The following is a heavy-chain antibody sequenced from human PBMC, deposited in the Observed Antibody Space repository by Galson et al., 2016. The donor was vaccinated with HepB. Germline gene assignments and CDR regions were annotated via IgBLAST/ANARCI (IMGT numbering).Heavy chain of an antibody. D-gene: IGHD4/OR15-4a*01. V-gene: IGHV4-61*02. CDR2: VHTTGNT. CDR3: VKEAYTYGALHDYFEY. Sequence: TLSLTCTVSGGSISSGNYYWSWIRQPAGKRLEWIGRVHTTGNTDYNSSLKSRLAISLDTSKNKFSLKVTAVTASDTAVYYCVKEAYTYGALHDYFEYWGQGTLVTVSS. CDR1: GGSISSGNYY. J-gene: IGHJ4*02.